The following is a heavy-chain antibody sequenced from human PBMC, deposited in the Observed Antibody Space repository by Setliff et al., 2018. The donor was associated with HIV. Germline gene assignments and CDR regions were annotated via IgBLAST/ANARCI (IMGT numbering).Heavy chain of an antibody. CDR3: ARLGYVSGGFYKTPGPYYLDY. CDR1: GGSMSSSSYY. J-gene: IGHJ4*02. Sequence: SETLSLTCTVSGGSMSSSSYYWGWIRQTPDKGLEWIGITYYSGATYYNPSLTSRVTISVDTSRNQFSLKLRSVTAADTAAYYCARLGYVSGGFYKTPGPYYLDYWGQGALVTVSS. V-gene: IGHV4-39*01. CDR2: TYYSGAT. D-gene: IGHD3-10*01.